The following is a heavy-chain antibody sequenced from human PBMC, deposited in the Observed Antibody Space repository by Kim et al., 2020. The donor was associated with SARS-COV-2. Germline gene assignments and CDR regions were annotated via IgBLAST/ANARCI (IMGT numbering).Heavy chain of an antibody. Sequence: GGSLRLSCAASGFTFSDYYMTWIRQAPGKGLEWVSYISSSGSYLNYADSVKGRFTISSDNAKNSLYLQMSSLRAEDTALYYSTGVSFGDSSAYYFDLWG. CDR2: ISSSGSYL. D-gene: IGHD4-17*01. V-gene: IGHV3-11*05. CDR1: GFTFSDYY. J-gene: IGHJ4*01. CDR3: TGVSFGDSSAYYFDL.